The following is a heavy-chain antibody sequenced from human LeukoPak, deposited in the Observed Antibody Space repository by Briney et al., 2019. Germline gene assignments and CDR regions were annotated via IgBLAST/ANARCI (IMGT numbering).Heavy chain of an antibody. V-gene: IGHV1-69*01. CDR2: IIPIFGTA. CDR1: GGTFSSYA. J-gene: IGHJ4*02. D-gene: IGHD1-26*01. CDR3: ARKLSSGSYMNY. Sequence: SSVKVSCKASGGTFSSYASSWVRQAPGQGLEWMGGIIPIFGTANYAQKFQGRVTITSDESTSTAYMELSSLRSEDTAVYYCARKLSSGSYMNYWGQGTLVTVSS.